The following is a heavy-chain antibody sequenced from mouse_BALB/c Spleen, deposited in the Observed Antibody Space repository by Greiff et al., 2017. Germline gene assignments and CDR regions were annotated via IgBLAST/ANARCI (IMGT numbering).Heavy chain of an antibody. CDR1: GYTFTSYY. V-gene: IGHV1S81*02. D-gene: IGHD2-10*01. J-gene: IGHJ2*01. CDR3: TRRAYYGKVFDY. Sequence: QVQLKQSGAELVKPGASVKLSCKASGYTFTSYYMYWVKQRPGQGLEWIGEINPSNGGTNFNEKFKSKATLTVDKSSSTAYMQLSSLTSEDSAVYYCTRRAYYGKVFDYWGQGTTLTVSS. CDR2: INPSNGGT.